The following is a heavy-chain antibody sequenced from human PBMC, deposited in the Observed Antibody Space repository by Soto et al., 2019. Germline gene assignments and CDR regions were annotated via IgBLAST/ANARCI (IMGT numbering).Heavy chain of an antibody. V-gene: IGHV3-13*01. J-gene: IGHJ4*02. Sequence: EVQLVESGGGLVQPGGSLRLSCAASGFTFSDYDMHWVRQATGKGLEWVSRIGTSGDTQYPGSVKGRFTISRENAKNSLYLQMNSLTAEDTAVYYCARGGYSGWSFDYWGQGTLVTVSS. CDR1: GFTFSDYD. CDR2: IGTSGDT. D-gene: IGHD6-19*01. CDR3: ARGGYSGWSFDY.